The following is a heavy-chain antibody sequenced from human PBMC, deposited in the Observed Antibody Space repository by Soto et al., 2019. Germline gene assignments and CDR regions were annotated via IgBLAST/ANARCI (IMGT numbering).Heavy chain of an antibody. D-gene: IGHD2-21*01. CDR2: ISGSGGTT. Sequence: EVQLLESGGGLVQPGGSLRLSCAASGFTFSSYAMSWVRQAPGKGLEWVSGISGSGGTTNNADSVKGRFTISRDNSKKTLYLHMNSRRDEDTAIYYGSKIVGGGSVSGDYWGQGTLVTVAS. CDR1: GFTFSSYA. CDR3: SKIVGGGSVSGDY. V-gene: IGHV3-23*01. J-gene: IGHJ4*02.